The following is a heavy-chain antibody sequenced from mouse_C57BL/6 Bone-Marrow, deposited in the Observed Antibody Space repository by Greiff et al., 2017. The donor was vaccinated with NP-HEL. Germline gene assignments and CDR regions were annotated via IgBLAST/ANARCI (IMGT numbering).Heavy chain of an antibody. CDR3: TTSIMVTGAY. CDR2: IDPENGDT. J-gene: IGHJ3*01. D-gene: IGHD2-2*01. CDR1: GFNIKDDY. V-gene: IGHV14-4*01. Sequence: SGAELVRPGASVKLSCTASGFNIKDDYMHWVKQRPEQGLEWIGWIDPENGDTEYASKFQGKATITADTSSNTAYLQLSSLTSEDTAVYYCTTSIMVTGAYWGQGTLVTVSA.